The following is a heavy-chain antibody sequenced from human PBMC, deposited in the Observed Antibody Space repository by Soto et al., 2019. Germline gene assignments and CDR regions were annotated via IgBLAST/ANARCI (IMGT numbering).Heavy chain of an antibody. V-gene: IGHV1-18*01. CDR1: GYIFVNYG. CDR2: NSPYSGNT. Sequence: QVQLVQSGNELRKPGSSVKAPCKPSGYIFVNYGIAGVRRAPGKGLEWMGWNSPYSGNTPYASKVQGRLTMTTDTSTSTAYMDLGSLTSDDTAVYYCAMVDNYVTPTPQDVWGQGTTVTVSS. J-gene: IGHJ6*02. CDR3: AMVDNYVTPTPQDV. D-gene: IGHD3-16*01.